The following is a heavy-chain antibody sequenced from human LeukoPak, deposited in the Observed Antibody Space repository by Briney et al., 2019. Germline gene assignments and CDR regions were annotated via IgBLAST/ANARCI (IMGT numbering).Heavy chain of an antibody. V-gene: IGHV5-51*01. CDR1: GYSFSSYW. J-gene: IGHJ4*02. CDR2: IYPGDSDT. CDR3: ARPRGDSSGYYYEDSARCYFDY. Sequence: GESLKISCKGSGYSFSSYWIGWVRQMPGKGLEWMGIIYPGDSDTRYSPSFQGQVTISADKSISTAYLQWSSLKASDTAMYYCARPRGDSSGYYYEDSARCYFDYWGQGTLVTVSS. D-gene: IGHD3-22*01.